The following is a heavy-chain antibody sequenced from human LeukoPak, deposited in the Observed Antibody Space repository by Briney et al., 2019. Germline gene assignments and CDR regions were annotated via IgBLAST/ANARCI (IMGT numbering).Heavy chain of an antibody. V-gene: IGHV4-61*02. CDR2: IYTSGST. CDR1: GGSISSGSYY. D-gene: IGHD6-6*01. J-gene: IGHJ4*02. Sequence: PSETLSLTCTVSGGSISSGSYYLSWIRQPAGKGLEWIGRIYTSGSTNYNPSLKSRVSISVDTSKNQFSLKLSSVTAADTAVYYCARGVASSSDFDYWGQGTLVTVSS. CDR3: ARGVASSSDFDY.